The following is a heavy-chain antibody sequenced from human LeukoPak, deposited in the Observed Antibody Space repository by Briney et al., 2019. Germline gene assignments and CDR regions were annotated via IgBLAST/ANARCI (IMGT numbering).Heavy chain of an antibody. V-gene: IGHV3-48*03. Sequence: PGGSLRLSCAASGFSFSNYEMNWVRQTPGKGLGWVSYMSSSGSMTWYADSVKGRFTISRDNAKRSLYLQMNSLRAEDTAVYYCARGGQVYGDYPGRHGYWGQGTLVTVSS. CDR2: MSSSGSMT. D-gene: IGHD4-17*01. CDR1: GFSFSNYE. CDR3: ARGGQVYGDYPGRHGY. J-gene: IGHJ4*02.